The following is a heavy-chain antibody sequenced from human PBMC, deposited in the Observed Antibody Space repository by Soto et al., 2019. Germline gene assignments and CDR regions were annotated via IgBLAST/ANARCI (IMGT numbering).Heavy chain of an antibody. CDR2: IDSDGRST. Sequence: EVQLVESGGDLVQPGGSLRLSCAASGFTFSKYWMHWVRQAPGKGLMWVSRIDSDGRSTSYADSVKGRFTISRDNAKNTLYLQMNSLSAEDTAVYYCVRDGSGHLPIDYWGQGTLVTVSS. D-gene: IGHD3-10*01. J-gene: IGHJ4*02. CDR3: VRDGSGHLPIDY. CDR1: GFTFSKYW. V-gene: IGHV3-74*01.